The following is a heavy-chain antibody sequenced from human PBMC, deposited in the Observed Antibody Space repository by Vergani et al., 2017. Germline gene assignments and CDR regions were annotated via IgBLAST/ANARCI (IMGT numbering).Heavy chain of an antibody. Sequence: QVQLVESAGGVVQPGGSLRLSCAASGFTFSNFGMHWIRQAPGKGLEWLAYIGKDGINTRYRDAVKGRFTVSRDTSKDILYLQMDSLKSEDTALYCFAKYLHDSTDGLPDSWGPGALVIVSS. D-gene: IGHD2-15*01. CDR3: AKYLHDSTDGLPDS. J-gene: IGHJ4*02. CDR2: IGKDGINT. CDR1: GFTFSNFG. V-gene: IGHV3-30*02.